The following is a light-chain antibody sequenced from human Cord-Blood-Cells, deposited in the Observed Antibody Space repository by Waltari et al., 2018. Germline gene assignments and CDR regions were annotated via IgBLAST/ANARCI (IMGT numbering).Light chain of an antibody. Sequence: QSALTQPASVSGSPGQSITISCTGTSSDVGSYNLFSWYQQHPGTAPKLMIYEGSNRPSGLSMRFAGSKSGNTASLTISGLQAEDEADYYCCSYAGSSTVVFGGGTKLTVL. CDR2: EGS. CDR3: CSYAGSSTVV. V-gene: IGLV2-23*01. J-gene: IGLJ2*01. CDR1: SSDVGSYNL.